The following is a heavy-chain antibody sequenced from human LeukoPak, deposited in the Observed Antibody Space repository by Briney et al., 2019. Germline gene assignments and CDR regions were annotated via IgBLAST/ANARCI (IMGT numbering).Heavy chain of an antibody. V-gene: IGHV1-24*01. J-gene: IGHJ4*02. Sequence: GASVKVSCKVSGYTLTELSMHWVRQAPGKGLEWMGGFDPEDGETIYAQKFQGRVTMTEDTPTDTAYMELSSLRSEDTAVYYCATPYYYDSSGYYRSFDYWGQGTLVTVSS. CDR3: ATPYYYDSSGYYRSFDY. CDR1: GYTLTELS. D-gene: IGHD3-22*01. CDR2: FDPEDGET.